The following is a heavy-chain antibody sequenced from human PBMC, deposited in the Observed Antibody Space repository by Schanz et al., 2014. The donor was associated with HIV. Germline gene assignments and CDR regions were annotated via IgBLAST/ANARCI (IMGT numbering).Heavy chain of an antibody. CDR1: GYTFTAYY. CDR2: INPNSGGT. D-gene: IGHD5-12*01. V-gene: IGHV1-2*02. J-gene: IGHJ4*02. CDR3: ARGAAEMATMTPWRY. Sequence: QVQLVQSGAEVKKPGASVKVSCKASGYTFTAYYIHWVRQAPGQGLEWMGWINPNSGGTNSAQKFQGRVTMPTDTSTSTAYMDLRSLRSDDTAVYYCARGAAEMATMTPWRYWGQGTLVTVSS.